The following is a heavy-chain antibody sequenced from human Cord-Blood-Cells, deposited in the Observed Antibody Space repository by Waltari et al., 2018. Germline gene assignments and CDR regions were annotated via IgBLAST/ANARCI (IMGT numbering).Heavy chain of an antibody. V-gene: IGHV4-34*01. D-gene: IGHD6-13*01. CDR1: GGSFSGYY. CDR2: INHSGSP. J-gene: IGHJ4*02. Sequence: QVQLQQWGAGLLQHSETLYLNCAVSGGSFSGYYWSCIRQPPGQGLEWIGEINHSGSPNYNPSLKSRVTISVDTSKIQFSLKLSSVTAADTAVYYCASEVHSSSWYFDYWGQGTLVTVSA. CDR3: ASEVHSSSWYFDY.